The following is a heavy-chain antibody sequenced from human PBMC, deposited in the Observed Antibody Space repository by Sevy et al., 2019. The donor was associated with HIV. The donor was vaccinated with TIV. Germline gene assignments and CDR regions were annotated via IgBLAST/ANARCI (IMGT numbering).Heavy chain of an antibody. Sequence: GGSLRLSCAASGFTFSSYAMSWVRQAPGKGLEWVSAISGSGGSTYYADSVKGVFTISRDNSKNTLYLQMNSLRAEDTSVYYSAKVRGEGYDILTGCFRPLDAFDIWGQGTMVTVSS. CDR2: ISGSGGST. V-gene: IGHV3-23*01. D-gene: IGHD3-9*01. CDR1: GFTFSSYA. J-gene: IGHJ3*02. CDR3: AKVRGEGYDILTGCFRPLDAFDI.